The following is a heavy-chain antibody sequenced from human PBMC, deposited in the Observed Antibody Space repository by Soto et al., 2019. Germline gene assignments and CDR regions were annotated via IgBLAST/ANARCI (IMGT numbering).Heavy chain of an antibody. CDR2: IIPIFGTA. CDR3: ARVIAYCGGDCYRYFDL. CDR1: GGTFSSYA. D-gene: IGHD2-21*02. Sequence: QVQLVQSGAEVKKPGSSVKASRKASGGTFSSYAISWVRQAPGQGLEWMGGIIPIFGTANYAQKFQGRVTITADESTSTAYMELSSLRSEDTAVYYCARVIAYCGGDCYRYFDLWGRGTLVTVSS. J-gene: IGHJ2*01. V-gene: IGHV1-69*01.